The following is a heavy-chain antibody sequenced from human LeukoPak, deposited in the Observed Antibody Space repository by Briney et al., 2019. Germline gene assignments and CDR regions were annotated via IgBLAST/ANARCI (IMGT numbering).Heavy chain of an antibody. Sequence: ASVKVSCKASGYTFTGYYMHWVRQAPGQGLEWMGRINPNSGGTNYAQKFQGRVTMTRDTSISTAYMELSRLRSDHTAVYYCARGDSSGYYPFDYWGQGTLVTVSS. J-gene: IGHJ4*02. D-gene: IGHD3-22*01. CDR1: GYTFTGYY. CDR2: INPNSGGT. V-gene: IGHV1-2*06. CDR3: ARGDSSGYYPFDY.